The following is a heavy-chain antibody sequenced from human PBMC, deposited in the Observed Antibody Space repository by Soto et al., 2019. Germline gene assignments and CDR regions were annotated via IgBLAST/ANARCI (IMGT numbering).Heavy chain of an antibody. D-gene: IGHD1-26*01. J-gene: IGHJ6*02. CDR1: GGSISSYY. Sequence: QVQLQESGPGLVKPSETLSLTCTVSGGSISSYYWSWIRQPPGKGLEWMGNIYYSGTTNYNPSLKSRVTISVHTSKNQFSLRLTYVTDADTAVYYCAKDGSGLDVWGQGTTVTVSS. V-gene: IGHV4-59*01. CDR3: AKDGSGLDV. CDR2: IYYSGTT.